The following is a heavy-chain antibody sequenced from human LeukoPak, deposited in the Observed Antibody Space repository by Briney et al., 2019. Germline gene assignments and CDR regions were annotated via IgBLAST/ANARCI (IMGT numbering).Heavy chain of an antibody. CDR1: GGSISSGGYY. J-gene: IGHJ4*02. V-gene: IGHV4-31*03. CDR3: ARDIGEGSGSYYPLDY. D-gene: IGHD3-10*01. Sequence: PSQTLSLTCTVSGGSISSGGYYWSWIRQHPGKGLEWIGYIYYSGSTYYNPSLKSRVTISVDTSKNQFSLKVSSVTAADTAVYYCARDIGEGSGSYYPLDYWGQGTQVTVSS. CDR2: IYYSGST.